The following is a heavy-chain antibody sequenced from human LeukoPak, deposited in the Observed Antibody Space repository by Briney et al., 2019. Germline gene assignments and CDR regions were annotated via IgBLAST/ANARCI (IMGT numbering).Heavy chain of an antibody. J-gene: IGHJ6*03. V-gene: IGHV4-39*07. CDR3: ARSGYCSSTSCYSYYYYYMDV. CDR2: IYYSGST. CDR1: GGSISSSSYY. Sequence: SETLSLTCTVSGGSISSSSYYWGWIRQPPGKGLEWIGSIYYSGSTYYNPSLKSRVTISVDTSKNQFSLKLSSVTAADTAVYYCARSGYCSSTSCYSYYYYYMDVWGKGATVTVSS. D-gene: IGHD2-2*01.